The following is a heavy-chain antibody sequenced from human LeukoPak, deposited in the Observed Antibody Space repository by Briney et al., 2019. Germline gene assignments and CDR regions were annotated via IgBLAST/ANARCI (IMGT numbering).Heavy chain of an antibody. CDR3: ATDCSSTSCYFPPFDY. CDR2: ISSSSSYI. D-gene: IGHD2-2*01. J-gene: IGHJ4*02. Sequence: GGSLRLSCAASGFTFSSYSMNWVRQATGKGLEWVSSISSSSSYIYYADSVKGRFTISRDNAKNSLYLQMNSLRAEDTAVYYCATDCSSTSCYFPPFDYWGQGTLVTVSS. CDR1: GFTFSSYS. V-gene: IGHV3-21*01.